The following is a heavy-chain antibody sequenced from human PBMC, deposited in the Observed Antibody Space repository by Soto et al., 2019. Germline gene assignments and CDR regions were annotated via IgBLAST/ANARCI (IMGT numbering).Heavy chain of an antibody. CDR1: GDSFNDYY. J-gene: IGHJ6*03. D-gene: IGHD5-12*01. Sequence: QVQLVQSGAEVRKPGASVTVSCRSSGDSFNDYYIHWVRQAPGQVFEWMGWINPNGGVTKYAQKFQGWVSMTRDTSIRTVYMQLSRLRSDDTAVYYGARESGGATANLDYYYFYMDVWGTGTKVTVSS. CDR2: INPNGGVT. V-gene: IGHV1-2*04. CDR3: ARESGGATANLDYYYFYMDV.